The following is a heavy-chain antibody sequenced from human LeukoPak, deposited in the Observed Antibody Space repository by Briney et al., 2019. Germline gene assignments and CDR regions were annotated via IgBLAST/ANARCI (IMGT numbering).Heavy chain of an antibody. CDR3: AADRYDSSGYYHFED. D-gene: IGHD3-22*01. CDR1: GFTFTISA. J-gene: IGHJ4*02. V-gene: IGHV1-58*02. Sequence: SVKVSCKASGFTFTISAMQWVRQARGQRLEWIGWIVVGSGNTNYAQKFQERVTITRDMSTSTAYMELSSLRSEDTAVYYCAADRYDSSGYYHFEDSGQGTLVIVSS. CDR2: IVVGSGNT.